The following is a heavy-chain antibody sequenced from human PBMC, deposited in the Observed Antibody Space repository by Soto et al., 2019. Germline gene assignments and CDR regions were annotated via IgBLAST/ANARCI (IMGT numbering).Heavy chain of an antibody. D-gene: IGHD1-26*01. V-gene: IGHV3-48*02. Sequence: EVQLVESGGGLVQPGGSLRLSCAASGFTFSSYSMNWFRQAPGKGLEGVSYISSSSSTIYYAASVKGRFTISRDNAKNSLYLQMNSLRDEDTAVYYCAREGRIVGATDWFDPWGQGTLVTVSS. J-gene: IGHJ5*02. CDR3: AREGRIVGATDWFDP. CDR1: GFTFSSYS. CDR2: ISSSSSTI.